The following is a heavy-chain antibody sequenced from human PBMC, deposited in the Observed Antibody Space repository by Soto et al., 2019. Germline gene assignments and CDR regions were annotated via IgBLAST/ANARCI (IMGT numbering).Heavy chain of an antibody. D-gene: IGHD3-10*01. Sequence: GASVKVSCKASGYTFTSYAMHWVRQAPGQRLEWMGWINADNGNTKYAQKFQGRVTMTTDTSTSTAYMELRSLRSDDTAVYYCARDGPMDRAFDIWGQGTMVTVSS. V-gene: IGHV1-3*01. J-gene: IGHJ3*02. CDR3: ARDGPMDRAFDI. CDR1: GYTFTSYA. CDR2: INADNGNT.